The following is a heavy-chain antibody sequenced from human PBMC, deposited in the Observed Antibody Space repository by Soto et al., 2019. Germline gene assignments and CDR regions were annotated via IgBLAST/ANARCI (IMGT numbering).Heavy chain of an antibody. CDR2: IGAHDDGYT. J-gene: IGHJ4*02. D-gene: IGHD3-9*01. Sequence: HPGGSLRLSCAASGFTFSTFAMTWVRQGPGKGLEWVSYIGAHDDGYTHYADSVKGRFTVSRDNSKNTLHLQMNSLRADDTAIYYCAKGDWADYWGPGALVTVSS. CDR1: GFTFSTFA. CDR3: AKGDWADY. V-gene: IGHV3-23*01.